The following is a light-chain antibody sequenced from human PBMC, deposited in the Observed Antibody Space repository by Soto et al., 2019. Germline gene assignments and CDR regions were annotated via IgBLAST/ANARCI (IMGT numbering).Light chain of an antibody. J-gene: IGLJ2*01. CDR2: EVS. V-gene: IGLV2-14*01. Sequence: QSVLTQPASVSGSPGQSITISCTGTSNNIGDYNYVSWYQQHPGKAPKLMIYEVSYRPSGVSNRFSGSKSGNTASLTISGLQAEDEADYYCSSYTSSSTLVVFGGGTKLTVL. CDR3: SSYTSSSTLVV. CDR1: SNNIGDYNY.